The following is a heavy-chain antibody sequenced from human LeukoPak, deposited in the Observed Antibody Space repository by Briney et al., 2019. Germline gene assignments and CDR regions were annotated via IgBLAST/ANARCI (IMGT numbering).Heavy chain of an antibody. J-gene: IGHJ4*02. Sequence: SGPTLVNPTQTLTLTCTFSGFSLRTSGMCVSWIRQPPGKALGWLARIDWDDDKYYSTSLKTRLTISKDTSKNQVALTMTNMDPLDTATYYCARVLRGPRDSSGNYYYFDYWGQGTPVTVSS. CDR3: ARVLRGPRDSSGNYYYFDY. CDR2: IDWDDDK. V-gene: IGHV2-70*11. CDR1: GFSLRTSGMC. D-gene: IGHD3-22*01.